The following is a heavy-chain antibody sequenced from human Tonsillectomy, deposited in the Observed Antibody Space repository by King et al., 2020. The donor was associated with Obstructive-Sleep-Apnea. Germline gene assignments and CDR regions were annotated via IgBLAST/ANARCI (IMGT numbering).Heavy chain of an antibody. V-gene: IGHV4-59*08. CDR2: IYYSGST. Sequence: QLQESGPGLVKPSETLSLTCTVSGGSISSYYWSWIRQPPGKGLEWIGYIYYSGSTNYNPSLKSRVTISVDTSKNQFSLKLSSVTAADTAVYYCVVAATLSFDYWGQGTLVTVSS. D-gene: IGHD2-15*01. CDR1: GGSISSYY. J-gene: IGHJ4*02. CDR3: VVAATLSFDY.